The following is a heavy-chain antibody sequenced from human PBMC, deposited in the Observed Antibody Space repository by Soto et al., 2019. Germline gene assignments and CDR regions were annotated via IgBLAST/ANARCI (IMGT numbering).Heavy chain of an antibody. J-gene: IGHJ4*02. V-gene: IGHV5-51*01. CDR1: GYSFTNYW. Sequence: GESLKISCKGSGYSFTNYWIGWVRQMPGKGLEWMGIIDPGDTDTRYSPSFQGQVTISADKSIRTAYLQWSSLKASDTAMYYCARMGLTIGSLDYWGRGTLVTVSS. CDR2: IDPGDTDT. D-gene: IGHD1-26*01. CDR3: ARMGLTIGSLDY.